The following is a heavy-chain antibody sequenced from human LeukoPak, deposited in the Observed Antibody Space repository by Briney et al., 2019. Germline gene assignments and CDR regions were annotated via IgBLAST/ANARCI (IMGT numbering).Heavy chain of an antibody. J-gene: IGHJ4*02. CDR3: ANNGDRSVTIIGGDRVTTGNFDY. V-gene: IGHV3-23*01. CDR1: EFTFSNYA. CDR2: ISGRGDNT. Sequence: GGSLRLSCAVSEFTFSNYAMTWVRQAPGKGLEWVSTISGRGDNTYYADSVKGRFTISRDNSKNTLYLQMNSLRAEDTAVYYCANNGDRSVTIIGGDRVTTGNFDYWGQGTLVTVSS. D-gene: IGHD3-16*01.